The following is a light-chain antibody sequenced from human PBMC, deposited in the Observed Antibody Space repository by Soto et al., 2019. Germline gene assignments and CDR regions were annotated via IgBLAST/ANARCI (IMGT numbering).Light chain of an antibody. Sequence: QSVLTQPPSVSGAPGQKVTISCTGSSSNIGAGYDVHWYQQLPGTAPKLLIYGNSNRPSGVPDRLSGSKSGTSASLAITGLQVEDEADYDCQSYDSSLSAAVFGGGTKLTVL. CDR2: GNS. CDR1: SSNIGAGYD. J-gene: IGLJ2*01. V-gene: IGLV1-40*01. CDR3: QSYDSSLSAAV.